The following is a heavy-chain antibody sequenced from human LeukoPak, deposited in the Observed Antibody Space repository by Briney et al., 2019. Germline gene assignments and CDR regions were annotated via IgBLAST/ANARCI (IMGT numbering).Heavy chain of an antibody. CDR1: GFTFSSYA. V-gene: IGHV3-23*01. CDR2: ISGSGGST. D-gene: IGHD6-6*01. CDR3: AFAEYSSSWPAFDI. Sequence: PGGSLRPSCAASGFTFSSYAMSWARQAPGKGLEWVSAISGSGGSTYYADSVKGRFTISRDNSKNTLYLQMNSLRAEDTAVYYCAFAEYSSSWPAFDIWGQGTMVTVSS. J-gene: IGHJ3*02.